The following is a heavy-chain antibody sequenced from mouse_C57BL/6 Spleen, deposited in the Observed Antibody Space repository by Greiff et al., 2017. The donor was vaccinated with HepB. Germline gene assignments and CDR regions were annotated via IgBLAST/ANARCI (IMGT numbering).Heavy chain of an antibody. Sequence: DVQVVESGGGLVKPGGSLKLSCAASGFTFSDYGMHWVRQAPEKGLEWVAYISSGSSTIYYADTVKGRFTISRDNAKNTLFLQMTSLRSEDTAMYYCAMEYYDEGPYAMDYWGQGTSVTVSS. D-gene: IGHD2-4*01. V-gene: IGHV5-17*01. J-gene: IGHJ4*01. CDR3: AMEYYDEGPYAMDY. CDR1: GFTFSDYG. CDR2: ISSGSSTI.